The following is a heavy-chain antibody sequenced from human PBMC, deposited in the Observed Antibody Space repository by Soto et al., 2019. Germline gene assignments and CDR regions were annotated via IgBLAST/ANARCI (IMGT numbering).Heavy chain of an antibody. V-gene: IGHV3-30-3*01. J-gene: IGHJ4*02. CDR3: ARAVDAAMDPLDY. Sequence: LRLSCAASGFDFRKYAMHWVRQSPGKGPEWVAITSDDGDIQYYADSVKGRFTISRDNSKNTLYLQMTTLRSEDAAVYFCARAVDAAMDPLDYWGQGTQVTVSS. D-gene: IGHD5-18*01. CDR2: TSDDGDIQ. CDR1: GFDFRKYA.